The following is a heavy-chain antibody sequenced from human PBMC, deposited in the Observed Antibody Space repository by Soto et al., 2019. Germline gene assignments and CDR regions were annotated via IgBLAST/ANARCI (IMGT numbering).Heavy chain of an antibody. CDR1: GYTFTSYY. V-gene: IGHV1-46*01. D-gene: IGHD3-3*01. Sequence: ASVKVSCKASGYTFTSYYMHWVRQAPGQGLEWMGIINPSGGSTSYAQKFQGRVTMTRDTSTSTVYMELSSLRSEDTAVYYCARVSPFYDFRSGYKGTFDPWGQGTLVTVSS. CDR3: ARVSPFYDFRSGYKGTFDP. CDR2: INPSGGST. J-gene: IGHJ5*02.